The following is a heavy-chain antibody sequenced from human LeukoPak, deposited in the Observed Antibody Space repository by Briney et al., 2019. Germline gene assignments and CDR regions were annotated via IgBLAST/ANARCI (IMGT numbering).Heavy chain of an antibody. Sequence: GGSLRLSCEASGFAFGFFATSWLRQPPGKGLEWVSTINANSGTRSYAASVRGRFTISRDNSKNTVYLQLNTLRAEDTAVYYCAKPISGGLAVTADWFDPWGQGTLVVVSS. D-gene: IGHD6-19*01. V-gene: IGHV3-23*01. CDR2: INANSGTR. CDR3: AKPISGGLAVTADWFDP. J-gene: IGHJ5*01. CDR1: GFAFGFFA.